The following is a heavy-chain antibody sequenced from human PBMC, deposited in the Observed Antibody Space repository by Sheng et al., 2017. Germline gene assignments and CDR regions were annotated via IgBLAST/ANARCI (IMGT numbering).Heavy chain of an antibody. CDR3: ARDSGQWACDI. CDR2: INPRDGGT. Sequence: QVQLVQSGAEVKKPGASVKVSCKASGYTFTKNKVHWVRQAPGQGLEWMGIINPRDGGTRYAQKFQGRVTMARDTSTNTVYIELSSLRSEDTAVYYCARDSGQWACDIWGQGTMVTVSS. V-gene: IGHV1-46*01. CDR1: GYTFTKNK. D-gene: IGHD2-8*01. J-gene: IGHJ3*02.